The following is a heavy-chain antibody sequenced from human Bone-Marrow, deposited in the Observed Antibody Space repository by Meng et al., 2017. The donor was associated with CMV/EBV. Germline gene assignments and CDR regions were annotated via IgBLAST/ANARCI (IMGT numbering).Heavy chain of an antibody. J-gene: IGHJ6*02. CDR2: IYPLDSDV. D-gene: IGHD6-13*01. CDR1: GYSFTNHW. Sequence: GESLKISCEASGYSFTNHWIGWVRQVPGKGLEWMGVIYPLDSDVRYSPSFQGQVTISADKYVSTAYLQWTSLKASDTAIYYCARQWSSSWYKLNYYYAMDVWGRGTTVTVSS. V-gene: IGHV5-51*01. CDR3: ARQWSSSWYKLNYYYAMDV.